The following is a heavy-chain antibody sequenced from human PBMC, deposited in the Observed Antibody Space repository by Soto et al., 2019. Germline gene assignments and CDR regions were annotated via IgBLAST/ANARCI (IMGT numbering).Heavy chain of an antibody. Sequence: GESLKISCKGSGYSFNSYWIGWVRQMPGKGLEWMGTIYLGDSGDFDIRYNPSFEGQVTISADRSISTAYLQMNSLKSEDTAVYYCTTDLASQGRGEFDYWGQGTLVTVSS. CDR1: GYSFNSYW. CDR2: IYLGDSGDFDI. D-gene: IGHD2-21*01. J-gene: IGHJ4*02. V-gene: IGHV5-51*01. CDR3: TTDLASQGRGEFDY.